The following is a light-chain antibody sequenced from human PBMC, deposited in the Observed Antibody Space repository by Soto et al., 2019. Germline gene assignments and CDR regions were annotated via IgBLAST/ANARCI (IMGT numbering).Light chain of an antibody. J-gene: IGKJ4*01. V-gene: IGKV3-20*01. CDR3: QQLTT. CDR1: QSVSSSY. CDR2: GAS. Sequence: EIVLTQSPGTLSLSPGERATLSCRASQSVSSSYLAWYQQKPGQAPRLLTYGASSRATGIPDRFSGSGSGTDFTLTISRLEPEDFAVYYCQQLTTFGGGTKVEIK.